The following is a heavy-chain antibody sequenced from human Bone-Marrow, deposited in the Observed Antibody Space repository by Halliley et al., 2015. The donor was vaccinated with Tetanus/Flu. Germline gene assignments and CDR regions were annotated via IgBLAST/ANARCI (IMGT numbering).Heavy chain of an antibody. CDR2: IWNDGTNP. CDR1: GFTFGDFA. D-gene: IGHD2-15*01. Sequence: FLRLSCATSGFTFGDFAMQWVRQAPGKGLEWVAVIWNDGTNPYYADSVKGRFTISRDKSKRTLHLQMNSLRADDTAMYYCARDAGTQPAWYFDFWGRGTLVTVSS. J-gene: IGHJ2*01. V-gene: IGHV3-33*01. CDR3: ARDAGTQPAWYFDF.